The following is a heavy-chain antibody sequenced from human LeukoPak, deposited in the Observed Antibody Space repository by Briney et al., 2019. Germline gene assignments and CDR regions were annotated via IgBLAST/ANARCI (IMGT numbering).Heavy chain of an antibody. J-gene: IGHJ6*02. V-gene: IGHV3-21*01. Sequence: PGGSLRLSCAASGFTFSSYSMNWVRQAPGKGLEWASSISSSSSYIYYADSVKGRFTISRDNAKNSLYLQMNSLRAEDTAVYYCARVEGYQFLRYYGMDVWGQGTTVTVSS. CDR2: ISSSSSYI. CDR1: GFTFSSYS. CDR3: ARVEGYQFLRYYGMDV. D-gene: IGHD2-2*01.